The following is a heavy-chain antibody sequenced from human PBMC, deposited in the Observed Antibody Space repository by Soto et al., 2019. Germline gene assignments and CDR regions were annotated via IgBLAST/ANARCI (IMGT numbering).Heavy chain of an antibody. CDR1: GASISTIGNT. CDR3: ARAICGSVLYIDF. J-gene: IGHJ6*03. CDR2: IYPSGAT. V-gene: IGHV4-30-2*01. Sequence: SETLSLTCTISGASISTIGNTWTWVRQPPGKGLEWIGYIYPSGATYYNPSLKSRVTISMERFKNRFSLNVNSATAADTAVYHCARAICGSVLYIDFWGRGTTVTVAS. D-gene: IGHD3-10*01.